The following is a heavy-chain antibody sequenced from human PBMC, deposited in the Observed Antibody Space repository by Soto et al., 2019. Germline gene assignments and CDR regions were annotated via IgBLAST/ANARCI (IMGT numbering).Heavy chain of an antibody. Sequence: EVQRVESGGGLVQPGGSLRLSCAASGFTFSSYAMSWVRQAPGKGLEWVSAISGSGGSTYYADSVKGRFTISRANSKNTLYLQMNSLRAEDTAVYYCAKAALLGSGRSIGYYYYYMDVWGKWTTVTVSS. D-gene: IGHD2-15*01. CDR3: AKAALLGSGRSIGYYYYYMDV. V-gene: IGHV3-23*04. J-gene: IGHJ6*03. CDR1: GFTFSSYA. CDR2: ISGSGGST.